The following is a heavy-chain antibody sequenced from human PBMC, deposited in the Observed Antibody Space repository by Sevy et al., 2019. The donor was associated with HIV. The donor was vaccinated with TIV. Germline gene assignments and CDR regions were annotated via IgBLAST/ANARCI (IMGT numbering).Heavy chain of an antibody. J-gene: IGHJ4*02. CDR3: ARGQLAPYFDY. Sequence: SETLSLTCTVSGGSISSGGYYWSWIRQHTGKGLEWIGHIFFSGTTHYNPSLKSRVTISVDTSQNQFSLKLTSVTAADTAVYYCARGQLAPYFDYWGQGTLVTVSS. CDR1: GGSISSGGYY. D-gene: IGHD6-6*01. CDR2: IFFSGTT. V-gene: IGHV4-31*03.